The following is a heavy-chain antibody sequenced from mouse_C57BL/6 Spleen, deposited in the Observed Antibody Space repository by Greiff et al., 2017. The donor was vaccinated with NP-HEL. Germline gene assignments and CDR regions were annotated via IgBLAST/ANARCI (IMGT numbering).Heavy chain of an antibody. D-gene: IGHD1-1*01. Sequence: VQLQQSGPELVKPGASVKISCKASGYTFTDYYMNWVKQSHGKSLEWIGDINPNNGGTSYNQKFKGKATLTVDKSSSTAYMELRSLTSEDSAVYYCARAPITTVVGFDYWGQGTTLTVSS. CDR1: GYTFTDYY. J-gene: IGHJ2*01. V-gene: IGHV1-26*01. CDR2: INPNNGGT. CDR3: ARAPITTVVGFDY.